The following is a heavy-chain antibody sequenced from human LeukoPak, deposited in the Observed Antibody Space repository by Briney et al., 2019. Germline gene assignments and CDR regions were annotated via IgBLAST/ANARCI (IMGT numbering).Heavy chain of an antibody. Sequence: GGSLRLSCAASGFTFDDYAMHWVRQAPGKGLEWVSGISWNSGSIGYADSVKARFTISRDNSKNTLYLQMNSLRAEDTAVYYCARGYSVDTAMVADYWGQGTLVTVSS. CDR3: ARGYSVDTAMVADY. D-gene: IGHD5-18*01. J-gene: IGHJ4*02. CDR2: ISWNSGSI. CDR1: GFTFDDYA. V-gene: IGHV3-9*01.